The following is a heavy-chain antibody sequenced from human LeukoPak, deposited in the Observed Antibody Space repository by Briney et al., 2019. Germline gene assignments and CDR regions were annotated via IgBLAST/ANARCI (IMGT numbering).Heavy chain of an antibody. J-gene: IGHJ4*02. CDR1: SGSIFRSNW. CDR2: IFHSGST. CDR3: ARLDPRGPDDY. D-gene: IGHD2-2*03. V-gene: IGHV4-4*02. Sequence: SGTLSLTCAVSSGSIFRSNWWSWVRQPPGKGLEWIGQIFHSGSTSYSPSLKSRVTISVDKSKNQFSLRLTSVTAADTAVYYCARLDPRGPDDYWGQGTLVTVSS.